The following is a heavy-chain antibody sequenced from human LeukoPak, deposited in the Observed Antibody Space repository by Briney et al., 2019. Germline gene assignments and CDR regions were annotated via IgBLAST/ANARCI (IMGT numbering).Heavy chain of an antibody. CDR2: INPSGGST. J-gene: IGHJ4*02. CDR3: ARARTHRIAAAGTDY. V-gene: IGHV1-46*01. Sequence: ASVKVSCKASGYTFTSYYMHWVRQAPGQGLEWMGIINPSGGSTSCAQKFQGRVTMTRDTSTSTVYMELSSLRSEDTAVYYCARARTHRIAAAGTDYWGQGTLVTVSS. CDR1: GYTFTSYY. D-gene: IGHD6-13*01.